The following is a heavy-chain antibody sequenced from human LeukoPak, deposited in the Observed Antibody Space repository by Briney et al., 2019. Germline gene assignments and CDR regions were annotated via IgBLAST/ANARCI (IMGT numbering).Heavy chain of an antibody. D-gene: IGHD4-17*01. CDR1: GFTFSSYS. Sequence: PGGSLRLSCAASGFTFSSYSMTWVRQAPGKGLEWVSYISSSSSTIHYADSVKGRFTISRDNAKNSLYLQMNSLRAEDTAVYYCARVAIMTTVTLYYFDYWGQGTLVTVSS. CDR2: ISSSSSTI. J-gene: IGHJ4*02. CDR3: ARVAIMTTVTLYYFDY. V-gene: IGHV3-48*01.